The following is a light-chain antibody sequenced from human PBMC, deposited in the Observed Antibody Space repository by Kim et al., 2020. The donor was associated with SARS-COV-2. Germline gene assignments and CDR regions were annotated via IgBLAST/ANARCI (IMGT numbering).Light chain of an antibody. J-gene: IGKJ1*01. CDR2: DAS. CDR1: QGISNY. Sequence: EIVLTQSPATLSLSPGDRATLSCRASQGISNYLAWYQQKPGQAPRLLISDASNRATGIPARFSGSGSGTDFTLTISSLEPEDFTFYYCHQRSSWPGTFGQWTKVDIK. CDR3: HQRSSWPGT. V-gene: IGKV3-11*01.